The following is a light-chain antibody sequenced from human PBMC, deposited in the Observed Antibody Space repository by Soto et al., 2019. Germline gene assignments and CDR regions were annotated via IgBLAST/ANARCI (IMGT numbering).Light chain of an antibody. J-gene: IGKJ1*01. CDR2: GTS. Sequence: ETVLTQSPDIMYLSPGERATLSCRASRTVGRSYLAWYQQKPGQAPRLLIFGTSTRATAIPDRFSDGGSGTDFTLTISSLDPEDYAVYFCQQYDSVPPWTFGQGTRVEV. CDR3: QQYDSVPPWT. V-gene: IGKV3-20*01. CDR1: RTVGRSY.